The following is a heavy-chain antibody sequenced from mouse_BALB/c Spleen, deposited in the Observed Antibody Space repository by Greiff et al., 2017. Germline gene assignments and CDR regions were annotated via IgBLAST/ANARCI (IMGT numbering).Heavy chain of an antibody. CDR3: ARDDGNYEGAY. Sequence: QVQLKQPGAELVMPGASVKMSCKASGYTFTDYWMHWVKQRPGQGLEWIGAIDTSDSYTSYNQKFKGKATLTVDESSSTAYMQLSSLTSEDSAVYYCARDDGNYEGAYWGQGTLVTVSA. CDR2: IDTSDSYT. J-gene: IGHJ3*01. V-gene: IGHV1-69*01. D-gene: IGHD2-1*01. CDR1: GYTFTDYW.